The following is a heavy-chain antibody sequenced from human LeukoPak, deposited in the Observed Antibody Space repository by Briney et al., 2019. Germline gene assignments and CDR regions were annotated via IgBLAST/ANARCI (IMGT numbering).Heavy chain of an antibody. CDR1: GFTVSSNY. CDR2: IYSGGST. J-gene: IGHJ3*02. D-gene: IGHD3-9*01. Sequence: PGGSLRLSCAASGFTVSSNYMSWVRQAPGKGLEWVSVIYSGGSTYYADSVKGRFTISRDNSKNTLYLQMNSLRAGDTAVYYCARGPAYDILTGYKHAFDIWGQGTIVTVSS. CDR3: ARGPAYDILTGYKHAFDI. V-gene: IGHV3-53*01.